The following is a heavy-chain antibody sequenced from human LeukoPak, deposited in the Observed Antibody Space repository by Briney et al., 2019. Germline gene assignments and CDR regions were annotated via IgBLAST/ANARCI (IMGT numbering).Heavy chain of an antibody. D-gene: IGHD3-22*01. V-gene: IGHV1-18*01. CDR3: ARSRTIPYYYDSSGYSCDY. J-gene: IGHJ4*01. CDR2: ISAYNGNT. Sequence: ASVTVSCTASGYTFTSYGISWVRQAPGQGLEWIGWISAYNGNTNYAQKLQGRVTMTTDTSTSTAYMELRSLRSDDTAVYYCARSRTIPYYYDSSGYSCDYWGQEPWSPSPQ. CDR1: GYTFTSYG.